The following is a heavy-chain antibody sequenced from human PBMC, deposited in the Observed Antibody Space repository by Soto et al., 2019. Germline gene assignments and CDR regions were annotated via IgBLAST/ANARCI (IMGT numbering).Heavy chain of an antibody. V-gene: IGHV4-59*08. CDR1: GGSISSPY. Sequence: QLQESGPRLVQTSETLSLTCNVSGGSISSPYLSWIRQPPGRGLEWIGYVDYSGKTTYNPSLKSRVNISAEASKNQIYLHLSSVTAADTAVYYCATKNFYDYWSGPYLYYYMDVWSKGTTATVS. CDR3: ATKNFYDYWSGPYLYYYMDV. D-gene: IGHD3-3*01. J-gene: IGHJ6*03. CDR2: VDYSGKT.